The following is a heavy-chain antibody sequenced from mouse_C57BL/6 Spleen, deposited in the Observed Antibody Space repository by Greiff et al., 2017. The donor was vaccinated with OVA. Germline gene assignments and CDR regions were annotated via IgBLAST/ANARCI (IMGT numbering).Heavy chain of an antibody. CDR3: GYDGYLYAMDY. CDR1: GYSITSGYY. Sequence: DVKLQESGPGLVKPSQSLSLTCSVTGYSITSGYYWNWIRQFPGNKLEWMGYISYDGSNNYNPSLKNRISITRDTSKNQFFLKLNSVTTEDTATYYCGYDGYLYAMDYWGQGTSVTVSS. J-gene: IGHJ4*01. V-gene: IGHV3-6*01. D-gene: IGHD2-3*01. CDR2: ISYDGSN.